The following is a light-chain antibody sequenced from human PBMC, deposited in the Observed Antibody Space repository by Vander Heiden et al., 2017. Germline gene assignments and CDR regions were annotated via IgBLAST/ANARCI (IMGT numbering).Light chain of an antibody. Sequence: QSVLTQPPQASGTPGQRVIISCSGSSSNIGNNYVPWYQQFPGTAPKLLIYTNNQRPSGVPDRFSGSKSGTSASLAISGLRSEDGADYYCAAWDDSLSGWVFGGGTKLTVL. CDR1: SSNIGNNY. J-gene: IGLJ3*02. CDR2: TNN. CDR3: AAWDDSLSGWV. V-gene: IGLV1-47*01.